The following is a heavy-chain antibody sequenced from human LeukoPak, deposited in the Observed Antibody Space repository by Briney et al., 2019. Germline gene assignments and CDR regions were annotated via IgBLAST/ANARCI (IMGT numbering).Heavy chain of an antibody. Sequence: GGSLRLSCAASGFTFSSYAMSWVRQAPGKGLEWVSAISGSGGSTYYADSVKGRFTISRDNSKNTLYLQMNSLRAEGTAVYYCAKEITIFGLANWFDPWGQGTLVTVSS. CDR2: ISGSGGST. CDR3: AKEITIFGLANWFDP. CDR1: GFTFSSYA. D-gene: IGHD3-3*01. V-gene: IGHV3-23*01. J-gene: IGHJ5*02.